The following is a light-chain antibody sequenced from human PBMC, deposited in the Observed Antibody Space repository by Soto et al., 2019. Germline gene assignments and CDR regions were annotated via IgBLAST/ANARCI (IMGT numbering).Light chain of an antibody. CDR3: QSYDSSLSGWV. J-gene: IGLJ3*02. V-gene: IGLV1-40*01. CDR1: NSNIGAGYD. Sequence: QSVLTQPPSVSGAPGQRVTISCTGYNSNIGAGYDVHWYQQLPGTAPKLLIYGNSNRPSGVPDRFSASKSGTSASLAITGLQAEAEADYSCQSYDSSLSGWVFGGATKLTVL. CDR2: GNS.